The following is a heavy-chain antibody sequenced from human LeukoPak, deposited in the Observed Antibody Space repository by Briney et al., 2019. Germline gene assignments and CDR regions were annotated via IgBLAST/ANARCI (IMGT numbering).Heavy chain of an antibody. CDR2: IYYSGST. D-gene: IGHD5-12*01. J-gene: IGHJ6*03. V-gene: IGHV4-59*12. Sequence: SETLSLTCTVSGGSISSYYWSWIRQPPGKGLEWIGYIYYSGSTNYNPSLKSRVTMSVDTSKNQFSLKLSSVTAADTAVYYCARGYSGYSLYHYYMDVWGKGTTVTISS. CDR1: GGSISSYY. CDR3: ARGYSGYSLYHYYMDV.